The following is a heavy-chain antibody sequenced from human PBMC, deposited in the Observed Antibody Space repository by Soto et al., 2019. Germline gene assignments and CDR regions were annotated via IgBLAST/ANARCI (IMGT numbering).Heavy chain of an antibody. J-gene: IGHJ4*02. D-gene: IGHD4-17*01. V-gene: IGHV4-31*03. CDR1: GGSISSGGYY. CDR3: ARDVAYGDYGY. Sequence: TLSLTSTVSGGSISSGGYYWSWIRQHPGKGLEWMGYIYHSGSTYYNPSLKSRVTISVDTSKNQFSLKLSSVTAADTAVYYCARDVAYGDYGYWGQGTLVTVSS. CDR2: IYHSGST.